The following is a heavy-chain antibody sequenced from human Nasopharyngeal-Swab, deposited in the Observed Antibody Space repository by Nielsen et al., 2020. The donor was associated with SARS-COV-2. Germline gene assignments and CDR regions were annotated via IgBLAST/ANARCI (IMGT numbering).Heavy chain of an antibody. V-gene: IGHV3-33*01. D-gene: IGHD4-17*01. CDR3: ARDVGVTTSTLDYFDY. CDR1: GFTFSSYA. Sequence: LSLTCAASGFTFSSYAIHWVRQAPGKGLEWVAVIWFDGSNKYYADSVKGRFTISRDNSKNTVYLQMNSLRGEDTAMYFCARDVGVTTSTLDYFDYWGQGTLVTVSS. J-gene: IGHJ4*02. CDR2: IWFDGSNK.